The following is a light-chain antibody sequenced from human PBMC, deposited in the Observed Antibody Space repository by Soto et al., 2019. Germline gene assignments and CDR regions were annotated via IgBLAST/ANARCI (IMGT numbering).Light chain of an antibody. CDR1: SSNIESNT. Sequence: VLTQPPSASGTPGQRVTISCSGSSSNIESNTVTWYQQLPGTAPKLVIYSNYDRPSGVPDRFSGSTSGTPASLVIRGLQSEDEADYYCAAWDDILNGYVFGGGTKVTVL. J-gene: IGLJ1*01. V-gene: IGLV1-44*01. CDR3: AAWDDILNGYV. CDR2: SNY.